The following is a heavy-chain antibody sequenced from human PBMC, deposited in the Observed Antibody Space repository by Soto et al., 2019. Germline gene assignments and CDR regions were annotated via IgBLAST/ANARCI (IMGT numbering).Heavy chain of an antibody. D-gene: IGHD3-10*01. CDR2: IKQDGSEK. CDR3: ARGWINMVRGVIKLNGFDP. Sequence: EVQLVESGGGLVQPGGSLRLSCAASGFTFSSYWMSWVRQAPGKGLEWVANIKQDGSEKYYVDSVKGRFTFCRDNAKNSLYLQMNCLREEDTAVYYCARGWINMVRGVIKLNGFDPWGQGSLVSVSS. V-gene: IGHV3-7*04. J-gene: IGHJ5*02. CDR1: GFTFSSYW.